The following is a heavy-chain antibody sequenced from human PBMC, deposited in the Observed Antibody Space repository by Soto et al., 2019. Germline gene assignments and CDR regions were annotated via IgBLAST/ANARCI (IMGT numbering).Heavy chain of an antibody. CDR1: GYTFTSYA. CDR3: ERDLGGWPEY. V-gene: IGHV1-3*01. CDR2: INAGNGNT. J-gene: IGHJ4*02. D-gene: IGHD2-15*01. Sequence: GASVKVSCKASGYTFTSYAMHWVRQAPGQRLEWRGWINAGNGNTKYSQKFQGRVTITRDTSAATAYMELSSLRSAATAVYYCERDLGGWPEYWGPGPLVNVSS.